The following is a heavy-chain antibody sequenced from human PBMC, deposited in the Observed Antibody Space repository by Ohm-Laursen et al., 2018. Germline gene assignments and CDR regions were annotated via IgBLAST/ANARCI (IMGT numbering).Heavy chain of an antibody. J-gene: IGHJ4*02. D-gene: IGHD2-21*02. CDR1: GFTFEDSA. Sequence: SLRLSCAASGFTFEDSAMQWVRQAPGKGLEWVAGISWNSVTLDYADSVKGRFTISRDNAKKSLFLQMNSLRVEDTAVYYCARPYCGGNCSDPIDSWGQGTLVTVSS. CDR2: ISWNSVTL. CDR3: ARPYCGGNCSDPIDS. V-gene: IGHV3-9*01.